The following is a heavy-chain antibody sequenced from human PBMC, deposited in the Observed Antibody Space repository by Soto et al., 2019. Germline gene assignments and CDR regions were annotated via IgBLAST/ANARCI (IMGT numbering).Heavy chain of an antibody. CDR3: AIYYGDSPRYYFDY. V-gene: IGHV1-69*01. J-gene: IGHJ4*02. CDR1: GGTFSSYA. CDR2: IIPIFGTA. Sequence: QVQLVQSGAEVKKPGSSVKVSCKASGGTFSSYAISWVRQAPGQGLEWMGGIIPIFGTANYAQKFQGRVTITADESTSTAYMERSSLRSEDTAVYYCAIYYGDSPRYYFDYWGQGTLVTVSS. D-gene: IGHD4-17*01.